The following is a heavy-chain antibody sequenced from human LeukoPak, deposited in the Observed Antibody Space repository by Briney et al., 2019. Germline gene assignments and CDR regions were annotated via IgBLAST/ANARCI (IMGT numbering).Heavy chain of an antibody. D-gene: IGHD3-22*01. CDR3: AKDRGSGYHYFDY. Sequence: PGGSLRLSCAASGFTFSSYGMHWVRQAPGKGLEWVAVIWYDGSNKYYADSVKGRFTISRDNSKNTLYLQMNSLRAEDTAVYYCAKDRGSGYHYFDYWGQGTLVTVSS. J-gene: IGHJ4*02. CDR2: IWYDGSNK. CDR1: GFTFSSYG. V-gene: IGHV3-33*06.